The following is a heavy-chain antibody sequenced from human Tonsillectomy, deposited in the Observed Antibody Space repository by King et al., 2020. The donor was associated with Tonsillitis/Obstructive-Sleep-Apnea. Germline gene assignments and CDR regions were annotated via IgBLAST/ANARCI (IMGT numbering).Heavy chain of an antibody. CDR3: ARSDYGDFYFDY. J-gene: IGHJ4*02. CDR1: GGKGRREG. D-gene: IGHD4-17*01. CDR2: INSDGSSR. Sequence: LVEAGGEGGKEGGARRRYGEASGGKGRREGRQGGRQVPGKGLVWVSRINSDGSSRTYADSVKGRFTISRDNAKNTLYLQMNSLRAEDTAVFYCARSDYGDFYFDYWGQGTLVTVSS. V-gene: IGHV3-74*01.